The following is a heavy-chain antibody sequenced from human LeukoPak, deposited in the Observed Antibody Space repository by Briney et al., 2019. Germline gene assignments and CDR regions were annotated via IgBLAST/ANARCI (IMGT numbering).Heavy chain of an antibody. D-gene: IGHD2-2*01. CDR3: ARINLVTDCSSTSCPTTVTTFFDY. CDR2: IIPIFGTA. Sequence: ASVKVSCKASGGTFSSYAISWVRQAPGQGLEWMGGIIPIFGTANYAQKFQGRVTITADESTSTAYMELSSLRSEDTAVYYCARINLVTDCSSTSCPTTVTTFFDYWGQGTLVTVSS. J-gene: IGHJ4*02. V-gene: IGHV1-69*13. CDR1: GGTFSSYA.